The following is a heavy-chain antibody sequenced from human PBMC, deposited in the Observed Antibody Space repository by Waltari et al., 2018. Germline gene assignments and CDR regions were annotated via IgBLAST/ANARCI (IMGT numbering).Heavy chain of an antibody. D-gene: IGHD2-21*02. Sequence: LVQSGAEVMKPGASVRVSCKASSDPVTEPSIPWVRQAPGQGLEWMGWVNPNGGGTNYAQRFAGRITVTWDASITTAYMEFSRLTSGDTAVYFCAREYCGGDCRLFDYWGQGTPVTVSS. J-gene: IGHJ4*02. CDR3: AREYCGGDCRLFDY. V-gene: IGHV1-2*02. CDR2: VNPNGGGT. CDR1: SDPVTEPS.